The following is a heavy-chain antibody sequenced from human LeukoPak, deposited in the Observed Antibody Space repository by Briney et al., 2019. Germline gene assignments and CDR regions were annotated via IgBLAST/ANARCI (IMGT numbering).Heavy chain of an antibody. D-gene: IGHD1-26*01. Sequence: SETLSLTCTVSGGSISSSTYYWGWIRQPPGKGLEWIGNIYNSGNTYYSPSLKSRVTISVDPSKNQFSLKLTSVTAADTAVYYCARRGASSDWFDPWGQGTLVTVSS. J-gene: IGHJ5*02. V-gene: IGHV4-39*01. CDR2: IYNSGNT. CDR1: GGSISSSTYY. CDR3: ARRGASSDWFDP.